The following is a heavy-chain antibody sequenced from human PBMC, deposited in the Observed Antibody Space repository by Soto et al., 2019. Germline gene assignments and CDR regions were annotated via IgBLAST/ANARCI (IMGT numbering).Heavy chain of an antibody. J-gene: IGHJ4*02. CDR1: GFTFSSNW. CDR3: ARGPSGWFGFDY. V-gene: IGHV3-74*01. Sequence: EVQLVESGGGLVQPGGSLRLSCAGSGFTFSSNWMHWVRQDPGKGLVWVSRLNSDGTSASYADSVTGRFTISRDNAKNTLFLQMNSLTAEDTSLYYCARGPSGWFGFDYWGQGTLVTVSS. CDR2: LNSDGTSA. D-gene: IGHD6-19*01.